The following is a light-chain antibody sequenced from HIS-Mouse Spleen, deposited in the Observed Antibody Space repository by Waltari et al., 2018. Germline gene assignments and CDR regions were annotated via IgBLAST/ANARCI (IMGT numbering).Light chain of an antibody. J-gene: IGLJ3*02. CDR1: SSNIGSNY. CDR2: RNE. Sequence: QSVLTQPPSASGTPGQRVTISCSGSSSNIGSNYVYWYQQLPGTAPKLLIYRNERRPSGVPDRFSGSKSGTSASLASSGLRSEDEADYYCAAWDDSLSGWVFGGGTKLTVL. CDR3: AAWDDSLSGWV. V-gene: IGLV1-47*01.